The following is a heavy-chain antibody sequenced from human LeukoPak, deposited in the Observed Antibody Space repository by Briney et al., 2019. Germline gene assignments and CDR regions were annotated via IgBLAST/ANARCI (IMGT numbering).Heavy chain of an antibody. V-gene: IGHV1-69*05. Sequence: ASVKVSCKASGYTFTGYYMHWVRQAPGQGLEWMGRIIPIFGTANYAQKFQGRVTITTDESTSTAYMELSSLRSEDTAVYYCARDRYDFWSGPYYFDYWGQGTLVTVSS. CDR3: ARDRYDFWSGPYYFDY. CDR2: IIPIFGTA. CDR1: GYTFTGYY. D-gene: IGHD3-3*01. J-gene: IGHJ4*02.